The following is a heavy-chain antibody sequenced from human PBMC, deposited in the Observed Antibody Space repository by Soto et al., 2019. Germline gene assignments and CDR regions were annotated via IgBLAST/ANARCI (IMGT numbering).Heavy chain of an antibody. J-gene: IGHJ5*02. CDR2: IYYSGST. V-gene: IGHV4-39*02. Sequence: SETLSLTCTVSGRSISSSSYYWGWIRQPPGKGLEWIGRIYYSGSTYYNPSLKRRVTISVATSKNNGSLKLRSGTAADTAVYYCARRQTGTTRAGLPGWFDPWGQGTLVTVSS. CDR3: ARRQTGTTRAGLPGWFDP. D-gene: IGHD1-1*01. CDR1: GRSISSSSYY.